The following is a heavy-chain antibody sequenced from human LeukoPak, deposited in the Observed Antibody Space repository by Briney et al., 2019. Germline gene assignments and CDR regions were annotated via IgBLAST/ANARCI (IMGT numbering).Heavy chain of an antibody. CDR1: GGSFSGYY. D-gene: IGHD1-26*01. CDR2: INHSGST. V-gene: IGHV4-34*01. Sequence: SETLSLTCAVYGGSFSGYYWSWIRQPPGKGLEWIGEINHSGSTNYNPSLKSRVTISVDTSKNQFSLKLSSVTAADTAVYYCARLRGLSSGTYRYQTALEYWGQGSLVTVSS. J-gene: IGHJ4*02. CDR3: ARLRGLSSGTYRYQTALEY.